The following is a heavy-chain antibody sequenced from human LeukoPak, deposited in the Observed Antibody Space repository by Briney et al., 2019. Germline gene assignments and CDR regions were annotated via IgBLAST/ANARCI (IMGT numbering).Heavy chain of an antibody. CDR2: INSDGSST. J-gene: IGHJ3*02. D-gene: IGHD2-2*01. CDR1: GFTFSSYW. V-gene: IGHV3-74*01. Sequence: PGGSLRLSCAASGFTFSSYWMYWVRQAPGKGLVWVSRINSDGSSTSYADSVKGRCSISRDNAKNTLYLQMNSLRAEDTAVYYCAWSPVEVDGFDIWGQGTMVTVSS. CDR3: AWSPVEVDGFDI.